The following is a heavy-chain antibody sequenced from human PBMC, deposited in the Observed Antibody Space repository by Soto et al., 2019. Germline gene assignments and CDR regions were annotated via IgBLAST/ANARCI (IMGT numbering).Heavy chain of an antibody. J-gene: IGHJ5*02. D-gene: IGHD3-22*01. Sequence: TLSLTCTVSGDSISSSNYYWGWIRQPPGKGLEWIASIRYSGSTFYNPSLKSRVTISVDTSKNQFSLKLSSVTAADTAVYSCARLSYDSSGSRVWWFDPWGQGTLVTVSS. CDR3: ARLSYDSSGSRVWWFDP. CDR2: IRYSGST. CDR1: GDSISSSNYY. V-gene: IGHV4-39*01.